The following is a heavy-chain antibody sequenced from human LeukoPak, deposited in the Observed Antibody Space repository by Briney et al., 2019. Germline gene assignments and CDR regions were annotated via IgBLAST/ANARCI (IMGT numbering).Heavy chain of an antibody. CDR2: INSDGSST. V-gene: IGHV3-74*01. D-gene: IGHD2-15*01. CDR3: ARDLSGGGRCHHH. CDR1: GVAFSSYC. J-gene: IGHJ5*02. Sequence: GGSLRLSCAASGVAFSSYCMDWVRQAPGKGLVRVSRINSDGSSTSYADSLKGRFTISRDNANNTLYPQMHSPRAAATAVYYCARDLSGGGRCHHHWGQGTLVTVSS.